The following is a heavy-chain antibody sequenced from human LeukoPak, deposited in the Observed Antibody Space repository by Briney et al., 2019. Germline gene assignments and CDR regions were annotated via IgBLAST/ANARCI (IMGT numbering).Heavy chain of an antibody. Sequence: ASVKVSCKVSGYTFTDYYMHWVQQAPGKGLEWMGLVDPEDGETIYAQKFQGRVTITADTSTGTAYMELSSLRSEDTAMYYCATTSNRARYFDFWGQGTLVTVSS. CDR2: VDPEDGET. D-gene: IGHD4-11*01. J-gene: IGHJ4*02. CDR3: ATTSNRARYFDF. V-gene: IGHV1-69-2*01. CDR1: GYTFTDYY.